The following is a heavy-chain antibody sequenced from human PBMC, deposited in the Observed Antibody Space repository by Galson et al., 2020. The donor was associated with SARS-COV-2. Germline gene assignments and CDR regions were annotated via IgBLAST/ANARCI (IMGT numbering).Heavy chain of an antibody. D-gene: IGHD3-10*01. CDR1: AFTFSTAR. CDR3: AIRFGGLGYMDV. Sequence: GESLKISCAVSAFTFSTARKIWVRQAPGKGLEWVGRIKTRSDGETTDYGAPVKGRFIISRDDSKDTVYLHMNSLRTEDTAVYYCAIRFGGLGYMDVWGKGTTVTVSS. J-gene: IGHJ6*04. V-gene: IGHV3-15*01. CDR2: IKTRSDGETT.